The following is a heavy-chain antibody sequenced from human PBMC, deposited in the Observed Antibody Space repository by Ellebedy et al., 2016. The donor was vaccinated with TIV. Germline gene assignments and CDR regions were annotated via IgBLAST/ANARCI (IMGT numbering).Heavy chain of an antibody. Sequence: SETLSLXXTVSGGSISSYYWSWIRQPPGKGLEWIGYIYYSGSTNYNPSLKSRVTISVDTSKNQFSLKLRSVTAADTAVYYCARGGGQLVHYYYYGMDVWGQGTTVTVSS. J-gene: IGHJ6*02. V-gene: IGHV4-59*01. CDR2: IYYSGST. CDR1: GGSISSYY. CDR3: ARGGGQLVHYYYYGMDV. D-gene: IGHD6-13*01.